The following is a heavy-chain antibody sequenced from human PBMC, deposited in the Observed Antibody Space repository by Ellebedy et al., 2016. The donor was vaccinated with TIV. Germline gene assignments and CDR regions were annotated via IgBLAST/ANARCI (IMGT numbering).Heavy chain of an antibody. CDR2: INPNSGGT. V-gene: IGHV1-2*02. Sequence: AASVKVSCKASGYTFTGYYIHWVRHAPGQGLEWMGWINPNSGGTNYAKKFQGRVTMTRDTSISTAYMELRRLRSDDTAVYYCARDQRSGYSGLPQYWGQGTLVTVSS. CDR1: GYTFTGYY. CDR3: ARDQRSGYSGLPQY. D-gene: IGHD5-12*01. J-gene: IGHJ4*02.